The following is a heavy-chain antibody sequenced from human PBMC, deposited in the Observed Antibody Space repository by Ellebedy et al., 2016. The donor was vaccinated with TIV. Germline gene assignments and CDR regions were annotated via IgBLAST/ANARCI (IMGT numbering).Heavy chain of an antibody. CDR2: IRSSGEL. V-gene: IGHV3-69-1*02. CDR1: GFFFAADP. J-gene: IGHJ4*02. CDR3: VRDNIWGFDY. Sequence: GESLKISCTTSGFFFAADPMNSVRQAPGKGLEWLAHIRSSGELDYADAVKGRFIISRDNAKSSLYLEMNSLRAEDTAIYYCVRDNIWGFDYWGQGTLVTASS. D-gene: IGHD7-27*01.